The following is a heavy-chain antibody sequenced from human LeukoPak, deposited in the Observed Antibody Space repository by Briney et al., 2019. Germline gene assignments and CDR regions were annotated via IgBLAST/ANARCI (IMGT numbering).Heavy chain of an antibody. CDR1: GGTFSSYA. J-gene: IGHJ6*03. D-gene: IGHD2-15*01. CDR3: ASVLLERRISAATELNYYYYYYMDV. Sequence: SVKVSCKASGGTFSSYAISWVRQAPGQGLEWMGGIIPIFGTANYAQKFQGRVTITTDESTSTAYMELSSLRSEDTAVYYCASVLLERRISAATELNYYYYYYMDVWGKGTTVTVSS. V-gene: IGHV1-69*05. CDR2: IIPIFGTA.